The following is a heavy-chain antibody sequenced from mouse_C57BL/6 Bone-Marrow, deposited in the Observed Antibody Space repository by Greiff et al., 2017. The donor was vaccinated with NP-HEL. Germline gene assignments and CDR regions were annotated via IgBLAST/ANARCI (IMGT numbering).Heavy chain of an antibody. CDR3: ARGYYGSSFWFAY. CDR2: IHPNSGST. D-gene: IGHD1-1*01. J-gene: IGHJ3*01. Sequence: QVQLQQPGAELVKPGASVKLSCKASGYTFTSYWMHWVKQRPGQGLEWIGMIHPNSGSTNYNEKFKSKATLTVDKSSSTAYMQLSSLTPEDSAVYYCARGYYGSSFWFAYWGQGTLVTVSA. V-gene: IGHV1-64*01. CDR1: GYTFTSYW.